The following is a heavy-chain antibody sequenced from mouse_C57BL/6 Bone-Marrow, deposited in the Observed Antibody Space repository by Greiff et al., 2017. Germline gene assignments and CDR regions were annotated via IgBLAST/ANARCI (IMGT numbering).Heavy chain of an antibody. D-gene: IGHD3-2*02. CDR1: GYTFTSYW. J-gene: IGHJ4*01. Sequence: VQLQQPGAELVMPGASVKLSCKASGYTFTSYWMHWVKQRPGQGLEWIGEIDPSDSYTNYNQKFKGKSTLTVDKSSSTAYMQLSSLTSEDSAVXYCARDSSGYDYAMDYWGQGTSVTVSS. CDR3: ARDSSGYDYAMDY. V-gene: IGHV1-69*01. CDR2: IDPSDSYT.